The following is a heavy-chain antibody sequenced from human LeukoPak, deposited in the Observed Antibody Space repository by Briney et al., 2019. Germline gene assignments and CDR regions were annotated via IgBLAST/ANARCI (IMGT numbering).Heavy chain of an antibody. CDR2: VHYSGST. Sequence: SETLSLTCTVSGASISNSAYYWLWLRQPPGEGLECIGTVHYSGSTLYNPSLKSRVNISVDTSKNQFSLQLSSVTAADTAVYYCARLFFVIDTWGQGTLVTVSS. CDR3: ARLFFVIDT. CDR1: GASISNSAYY. J-gene: IGHJ5*02. D-gene: IGHD3-3*01. V-gene: IGHV4-39*01.